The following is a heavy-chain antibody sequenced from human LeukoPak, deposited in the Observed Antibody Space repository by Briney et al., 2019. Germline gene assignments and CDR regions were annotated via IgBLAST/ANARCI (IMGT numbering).Heavy chain of an antibody. J-gene: IGHJ4*02. Sequence: PGGSLRLSCAASGFTFSNYWMSWVRQAPGKGLEWVANIKQDGSEKCYVDSVKGRFTISRDNAKNSLYLQMNSLRAEDTAVYYCARGSSSPSRGYYFDYWGQGTLVTVSS. V-gene: IGHV3-7*01. D-gene: IGHD6-13*01. CDR3: ARGSSSPSRGYYFDY. CDR1: GFTFSNYW. CDR2: IKQDGSEK.